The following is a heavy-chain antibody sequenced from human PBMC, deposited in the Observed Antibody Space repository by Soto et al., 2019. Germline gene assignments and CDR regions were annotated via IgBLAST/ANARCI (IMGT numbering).Heavy chain of an antibody. CDR2: TRNKANSYTT. CDR3: AREGVVVVADAFDI. V-gene: IGHV3-72*01. J-gene: IGHJ3*02. D-gene: IGHD2-15*01. CDR1: GFTFSDHY. Sequence: GGSLRLSCAASGFTFSDHYMDWVRQAPGKGLEWVGRTRNKANSYTTEYAASVKGRFTISRDDSKNSLYLQMNSLKTEDTAVYYCAREGVVVVADAFDIWGQGTMVTVSS.